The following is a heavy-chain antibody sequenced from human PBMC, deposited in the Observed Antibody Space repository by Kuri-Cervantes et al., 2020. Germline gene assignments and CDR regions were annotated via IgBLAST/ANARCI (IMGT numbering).Heavy chain of an antibody. CDR1: GGSISSGGYY. Sequence: LRLSCTVSGGSISSGGYYWSWIRQHPGKGLEWIGYIYYSGSTYYNPPLKSRVTISVDTSKNQFSLKLSSVTAADTAVYYCARDFYHDILTGYFRYFDLWGRGTLVTVSS. D-gene: IGHD3-9*01. CDR2: IYYSGST. V-gene: IGHV4-31*03. CDR3: ARDFYHDILTGYFRYFDL. J-gene: IGHJ2*01.